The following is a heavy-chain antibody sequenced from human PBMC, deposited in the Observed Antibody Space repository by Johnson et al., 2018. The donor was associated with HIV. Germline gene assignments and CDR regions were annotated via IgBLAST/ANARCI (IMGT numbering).Heavy chain of an antibody. CDR2: INQDESNK. J-gene: IGHJ3*02. D-gene: IGHD1-26*01. V-gene: IGHV3-7*01. CDR3: VKDRGSPGIPAAFDI. Sequence: VQLVESGGGLVQPGGSLRLSCAASGFTFSNFAITWVRQAPGKGLELVGNINQDESNKGYVDSVKGRFTISRDNSKNTLFLQVNSLTVEDTAVYYCVKDRGSPGIPAAFDIWGQGTRVTVSS. CDR1: GFTFSNFA.